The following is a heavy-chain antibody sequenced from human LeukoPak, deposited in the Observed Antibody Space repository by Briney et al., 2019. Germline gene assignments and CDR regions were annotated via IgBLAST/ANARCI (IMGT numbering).Heavy chain of an antibody. V-gene: IGHV4-61*02. CDR2: IYTSGST. J-gene: IGHJ4*02. Sequence: PSETLSLTCTVSGGSISSGSYYWSWIRQPAGTGLEWIGRIYTSGSTNYNPSLKSRVTISVDTSKNQFSLKLSSVTAADTAVYYCARESVVPSYFDYWGQGTLVTVSS. D-gene: IGHD2-2*01. CDR1: GGSISSGSYY. CDR3: ARESVVPSYFDY.